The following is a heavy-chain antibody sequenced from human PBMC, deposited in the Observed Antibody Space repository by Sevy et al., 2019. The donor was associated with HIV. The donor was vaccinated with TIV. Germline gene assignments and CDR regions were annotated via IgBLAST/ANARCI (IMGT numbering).Heavy chain of an antibody. J-gene: IGHJ4*02. CDR3: VRGRAPGIIMFHFAY. Sequence: ASVKVSCKTSGYIFSNYEINWVRQAPGQGLEWMGWINPYDGDTTYAQKFRGRVRMTTHTSTRTAYMELSGLTSDDAGVYYCVRGRAPGIIMFHFAYWAEGTRVTASS. CDR2: INPYDGDT. CDR1: GYIFSNYE. V-gene: IGHV1-18*01. D-gene: IGHD3-3*02.